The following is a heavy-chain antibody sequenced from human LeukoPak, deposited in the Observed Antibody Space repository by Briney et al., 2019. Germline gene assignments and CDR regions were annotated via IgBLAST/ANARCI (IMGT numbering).Heavy chain of an antibody. D-gene: IGHD7-27*01. CDR1: GYTFTSYG. Sequence: ASVKVSCKASGYTFTSYGISWVRQAPGQGLEWMGWINPNSGGTNYAQKFQGRVTMTRDTSISTAYMELSRLRSDDTAVYYCARITGADEAFDIWGQGTMVTVSS. J-gene: IGHJ3*02. V-gene: IGHV1-2*02. CDR2: INPNSGGT. CDR3: ARITGADEAFDI.